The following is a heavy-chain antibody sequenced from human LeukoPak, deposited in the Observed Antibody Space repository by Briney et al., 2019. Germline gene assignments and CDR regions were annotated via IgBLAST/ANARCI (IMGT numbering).Heavy chain of an antibody. Sequence: SETLSLTCTVSGGSISTSSYYWGWIRQPPGKGLEWIGSIYYSGSTYYNPSLKSRVTISVDTSKNQFSLKLSSVTAADTAVYYCARPFTMVRGVPDYWGQGTLVAVSS. CDR1: GGSISTSSYY. V-gene: IGHV4-39*01. D-gene: IGHD3-10*01. CDR2: IYYSGST. CDR3: ARPFTMVRGVPDY. J-gene: IGHJ4*02.